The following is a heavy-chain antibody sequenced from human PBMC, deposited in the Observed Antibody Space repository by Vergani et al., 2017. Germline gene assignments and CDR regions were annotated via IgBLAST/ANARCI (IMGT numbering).Heavy chain of an antibody. Sequence: QITLKESGPTLVKPTQTLTLTCTFSGFSLSTSGVGVGWIRQPPGKALEWLALIYWNDDKRYSPSLKSRLTITKDTSKNQVVLTMTNMDPVDTATYYCAHRPLTYYDFWSGYSRTPKYNWFDPWGQGTLVTVSS. J-gene: IGHJ5*02. CDR3: AHRPLTYYDFWSGYSRTPKYNWFDP. CDR2: IYWNDDK. D-gene: IGHD3-3*01. V-gene: IGHV2-5*01. CDR1: GFSLSTSGVG.